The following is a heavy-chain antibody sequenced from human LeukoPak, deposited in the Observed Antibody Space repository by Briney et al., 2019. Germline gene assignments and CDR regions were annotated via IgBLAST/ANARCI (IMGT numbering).Heavy chain of an antibody. V-gene: IGHV3-33*01. CDR2: IWYDGNNK. CDR3: ARDVNRYCSSTSCLGYFQH. J-gene: IGHJ1*01. Sequence: GGSLRLSCAASGFTFSNYGMHWVRQAPGKGLEWVALIWYDGNNKYYADSVKGRFTISRDNSKNTLYLQMNSLRAEDTAVYYCARDVNRYCSSTSCLGYFQHWGQGTLVTVSS. CDR1: GFTFSNYG. D-gene: IGHD2-2*01.